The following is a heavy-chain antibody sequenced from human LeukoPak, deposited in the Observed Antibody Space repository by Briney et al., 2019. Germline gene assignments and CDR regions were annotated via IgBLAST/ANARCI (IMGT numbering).Heavy chain of an antibody. J-gene: IGHJ5*02. Sequence: GASVKVSCKTSEYTFTGYYMHWVRQAPGQGLEWMGWINPNSGGTNYAQKFQGRVTMTRDTSISTAYMELSRLRSDDTAVYYCASGEVSSPYSSSWKNWFDPWGQGTLVTVSS. CDR2: INPNSGGT. CDR3: ASGEVSSPYSSSWKNWFDP. D-gene: IGHD6-13*01. V-gene: IGHV1-2*02. CDR1: EYTFTGYY.